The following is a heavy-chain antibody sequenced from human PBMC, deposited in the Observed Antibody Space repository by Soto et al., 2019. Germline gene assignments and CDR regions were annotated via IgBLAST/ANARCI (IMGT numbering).Heavy chain of an antibody. CDR2: ISAYNGNT. V-gene: IGHV1-18*01. D-gene: IGHD3-22*01. CDR1: GYTFTSYG. CDR3: ARVGRYDSSGYYYLNWFDP. J-gene: IGHJ5*02. Sequence: ASVKVSCKASGYTFTSYGISWVRQAPGQGLEWMGWISAYNGNTNYAQKLQGRVTMTTDTSTSTAYMELRSLSSVTAVDTAVYYCARVGRYDSSGYYYLNWFDPWGQGTLVTVSS.